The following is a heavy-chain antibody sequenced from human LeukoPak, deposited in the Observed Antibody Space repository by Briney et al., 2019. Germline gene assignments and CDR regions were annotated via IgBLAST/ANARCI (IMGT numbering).Heavy chain of an antibody. V-gene: IGHV3-30*02. J-gene: IGHJ4*02. CDR3: ARGPSGYHNT. CDR2: IRYDGSNK. D-gene: IGHD5-12*01. Sequence: GGSLRLSCAASGFTFSSYGMHWVRQAPGKGLEWVAFIRYDGSNKYYADSVKGRFTISGDNSKNMLYLQMNSLRAEDTAVYYCARGPSGYHNTGGQGTLVTVSS. CDR1: GFTFSSYG.